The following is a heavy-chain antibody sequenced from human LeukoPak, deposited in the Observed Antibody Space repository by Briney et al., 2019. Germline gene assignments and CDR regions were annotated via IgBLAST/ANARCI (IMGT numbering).Heavy chain of an antibody. Sequence: GGSLRLSCAASGFTFSSYSMNWVRQAPGKGLEWVSYISSSSSTIYYADSVKGRFTISRDNAKNSLYLQMNSLRAEDTAVYYCARDMRVYSDGPFDYWGQGTLVTVSS. CDR3: ARDMRVYSDGPFDY. J-gene: IGHJ4*02. CDR1: GFTFSSYS. CDR2: ISSSSSTI. V-gene: IGHV3-48*01. D-gene: IGHD6-13*01.